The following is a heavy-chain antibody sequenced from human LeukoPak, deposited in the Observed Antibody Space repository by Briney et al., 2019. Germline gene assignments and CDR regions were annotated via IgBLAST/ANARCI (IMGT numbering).Heavy chain of an antibody. Sequence: GASVKVSCKASGYTFTSYDINWVRQATGQGLEWMGWMNPNSGNTGYAQKFQGRVTITRNTSISTAYMELSSVRSEDTAVYYCASTWEPELPHDAFDLWGQGTMVTVSS. J-gene: IGHJ3*01. CDR2: MNPNSGNT. CDR3: ASTWEPELPHDAFDL. CDR1: GYTFTSYD. V-gene: IGHV1-8*03. D-gene: IGHD1-26*01.